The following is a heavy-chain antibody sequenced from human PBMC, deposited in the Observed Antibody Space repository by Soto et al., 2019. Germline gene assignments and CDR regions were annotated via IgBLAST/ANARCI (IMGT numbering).Heavy chain of an antibody. CDR1: GGPFSSYT. V-gene: IGHV1-69*01. CDR2: FGPIVGTT. J-gene: IGHJ4*02. Sequence: VQLVQSGAEVKQPGSSVKVSCKASGGPFSSYTVTWVRQAPGQGLEWMGGFGPIVGTTDYSQNFQGRLTITADESATTGYMELSSLTSDDTARYYCAIGSTYSGEFEFWGQGTLVTVSS. CDR3: AIGSTYSGEFEF. D-gene: IGHD1-26*01.